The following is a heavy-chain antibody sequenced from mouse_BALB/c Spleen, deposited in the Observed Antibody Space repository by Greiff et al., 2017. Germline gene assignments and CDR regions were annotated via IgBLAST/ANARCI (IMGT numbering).Heavy chain of an antibody. CDR3: ARGYRYDGYYFDY. V-gene: IGHV1S137*01. D-gene: IGHD2-14*01. CDR2: ISTYYGDA. J-gene: IGHJ2*01. CDR1: GYTFTDYA. Sequence: VQLQQSGAELVRPGVSVKISCKGSGYTFTDYAMHWVKQSHAKSLEWIGVISTYYGDASYNQKFKGKATMTVDKSSSTAYMELARLTSEDSAIYYCARGYRYDGYYFDYWGQGTTLTVSS.